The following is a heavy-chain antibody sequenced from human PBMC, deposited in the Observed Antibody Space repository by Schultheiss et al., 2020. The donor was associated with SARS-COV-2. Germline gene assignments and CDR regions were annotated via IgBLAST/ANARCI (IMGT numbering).Heavy chain of an antibody. J-gene: IGHJ4*02. D-gene: IGHD3-10*02. CDR2: IYYSGST. Sequence: SETLSLTCTVSGGSISSSPYYWGWIRQPPGKGLEWIGSIYYSGSTYYNPSLKSRVTISVDTSKNQVSLKLNSVTAADTAVYYCARGGTMFQLWGQGILVTVSS. CDR1: GGSISSSPYY. V-gene: IGHV4-39*07. CDR3: ARGGTMFQL.